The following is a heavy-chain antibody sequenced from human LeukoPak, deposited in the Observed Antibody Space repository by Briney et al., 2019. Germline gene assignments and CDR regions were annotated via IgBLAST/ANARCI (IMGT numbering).Heavy chain of an antibody. V-gene: IGHV3-30-3*01. CDR1: GFTFSNYT. Sequence: GRSLRLSCAASGFTFSNYTLHWVRQAPGKGLEWVAVISFDGSNKYYADSVKGRFSISRDNSKYTLSLQMNSLRTEDTAVYYCARESRGRASVYDVGPFDIWGQGTMVTVSS. CDR2: ISFDGSNK. D-gene: IGHD5/OR15-5a*01. J-gene: IGHJ3*02. CDR3: ARESRGRASVYDVGPFDI.